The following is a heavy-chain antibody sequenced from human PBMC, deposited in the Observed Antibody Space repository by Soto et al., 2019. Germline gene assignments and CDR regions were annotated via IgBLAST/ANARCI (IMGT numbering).Heavy chain of an antibody. J-gene: IGHJ6*02. Sequence: GALVKVSFKASGGTFSSYAISWLRQAPGQGLEWMGGIIPIFGTANYAQKFQGRVTIAADESTSTAYMELSSLRSEDTAVYYCASVHKRYCSSTSCTRRDSYYYYGMDVWGQGTTVTVSS. CDR2: IIPIFGTA. V-gene: IGHV1-69*13. CDR1: GGTFSSYA. CDR3: ASVHKRYCSSTSCTRRDSYYYYGMDV. D-gene: IGHD2-2*01.